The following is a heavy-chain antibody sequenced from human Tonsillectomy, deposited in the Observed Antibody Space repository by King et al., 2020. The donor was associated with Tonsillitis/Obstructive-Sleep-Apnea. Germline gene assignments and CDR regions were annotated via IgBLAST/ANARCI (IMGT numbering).Heavy chain of an antibody. J-gene: IGHJ4*02. CDR3: AKGGAILVVPASFYY. V-gene: IGHV3-23*04. CDR1: GFSFSSYA. CDR2: ISGSSGGST. D-gene: IGHD2-2*01. Sequence: VQLVESGGGLVQPGGSLRLSCAASGFSFSSYAMSWVRQAPGKGLEWVSVISGSSGGSTSYADSVKGRFTISRDNSKNMLYLQMNSLRAEDTAVYYCAKGGAILVVPASFYYWGQGTLVTVSS.